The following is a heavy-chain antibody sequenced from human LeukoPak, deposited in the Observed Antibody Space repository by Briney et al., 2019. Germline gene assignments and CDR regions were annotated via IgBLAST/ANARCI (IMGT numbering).Heavy chain of an antibody. CDR3: ARGRTYYDILTGYYLFDY. V-gene: IGHV3-23*01. CDR2: IGGTGVRT. Sequence: GGSLRLSCASSGFTFSSYAMSWVRQAPGKGLEWVSTIGGTGVRTYYADSVKGRFTISRDNAKNSLYLQMNSLRAEDTAVYYCARGRTYYDILTGYYLFDYWGQGTLVTVSS. D-gene: IGHD3-9*01. CDR1: GFTFSSYA. J-gene: IGHJ4*02.